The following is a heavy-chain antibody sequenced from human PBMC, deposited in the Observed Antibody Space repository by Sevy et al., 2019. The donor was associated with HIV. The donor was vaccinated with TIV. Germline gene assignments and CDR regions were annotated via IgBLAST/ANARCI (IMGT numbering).Heavy chain of an antibody. Sequence: PETLSLTCTVSGGSITSLYWNWIRQPPGKGLEWIANIYYNGHINYNPSLKSRVTLSLDTSKNQFSLRLSSVTAADTAMYYCAGENAWGRGYSWGQRTLVTVSS. CDR3: AGENAWGRGYS. D-gene: IGHD1-26*01. CDR2: IYYNGHI. V-gene: IGHV4-59*08. CDR1: GGSITSLY. J-gene: IGHJ4*02.